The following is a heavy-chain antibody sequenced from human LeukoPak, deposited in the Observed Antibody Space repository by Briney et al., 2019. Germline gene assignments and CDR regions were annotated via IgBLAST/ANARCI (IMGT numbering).Heavy chain of an antibody. V-gene: IGHV3-49*04. D-gene: IGHD3-10*01. CDR1: VFTFGDYA. CDR2: IRSKAYGGTT. CDR3: ARNHVSGSYAFDI. J-gene: IGHJ3*02. Sequence: GGSLRLSCTGSVFTFGDYAMSWVRQAPGKGLEWVGFIRSKAYGGTTEYAASVKGRFTISRDDSKSIAYLQMNSLEIEDTAVYYCARNHVSGSYAFDIWGQGTMVTVSS.